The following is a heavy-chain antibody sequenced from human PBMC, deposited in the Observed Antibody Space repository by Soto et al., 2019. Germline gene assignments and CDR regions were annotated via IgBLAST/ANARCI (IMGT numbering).Heavy chain of an antibody. V-gene: IGHV3-9*01. CDR1: GFTFDDFA. Sequence: EVQLVESGGGLVQPGRSLRLSCAASGFTFDDFAMHWVRQPPGKDLEWVSGISWNSASIVYADSVKGRFTISRDNAKNSLYLQLDSLGVEDTAFYYCAKGPGLVASSGSPDSWGQGTLVSVSS. CDR2: ISWNSASI. CDR3: AKGPGLVASSGSPDS. J-gene: IGHJ4*02. D-gene: IGHD2-8*02.